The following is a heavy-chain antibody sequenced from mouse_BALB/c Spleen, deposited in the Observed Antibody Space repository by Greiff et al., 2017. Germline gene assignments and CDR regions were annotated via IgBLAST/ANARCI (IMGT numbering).Heavy chain of an antibody. Sequence: QVQLPQPGAELVKPGASVKLSCKASGYTFTSYWMHWVKQRPGQGLEWIGEINPSNGRTNYNEKFKSKATLTVDKSSSTAYMQLSSLTSEDSAVYYCARAYYDYDGTFDYWGQGTTLTVSS. CDR1: GYTFTSYW. D-gene: IGHD2-4*01. CDR3: ARAYYDYDGTFDY. CDR2: INPSNGRT. J-gene: IGHJ2*01. V-gene: IGHV1S81*02.